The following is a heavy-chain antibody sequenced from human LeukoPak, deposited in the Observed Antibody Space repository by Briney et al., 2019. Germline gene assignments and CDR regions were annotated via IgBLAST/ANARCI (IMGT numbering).Heavy chain of an antibody. V-gene: IGHV1-69*06. D-gene: IGHD1-26*01. CDR3: AREWELGIFDY. J-gene: IGHJ4*02. CDR1: GGTFSSYA. Sequence: GASVKVSCKASGGTFSSYAISWVRQAPGQGLEWMGGIIPIFGTANYAQKFQGRVTITADKSTSTAYMELRSLRSDDTAVYYCAREWELGIFDYWGQGTLVTVSS. CDR2: IIPIFGTA.